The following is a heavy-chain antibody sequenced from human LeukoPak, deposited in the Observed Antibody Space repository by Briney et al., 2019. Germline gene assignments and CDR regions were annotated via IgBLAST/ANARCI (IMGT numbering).Heavy chain of an antibody. CDR1: GGSFSGYY. J-gene: IGHJ4*02. CDR2: INHSGST. Sequence: PSETLSLTCAVYGGSFSGYYWSWIRQPPGKGLEWIGEINHSGSTNYNPSLKSRVTISVDTSKSQFSLKLSSVTAADTAVYYCARAAIAAAVGGYYFDYWGQGTLVTVSS. D-gene: IGHD6-13*01. V-gene: IGHV4-34*01. CDR3: ARAAIAAAVGGYYFDY.